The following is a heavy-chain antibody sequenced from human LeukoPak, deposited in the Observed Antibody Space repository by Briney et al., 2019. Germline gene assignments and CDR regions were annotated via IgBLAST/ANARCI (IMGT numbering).Heavy chain of an antibody. V-gene: IGHV1-69*04. J-gene: IGHJ2*01. CDR3: ARGWVDQLRYFDL. CDR2: IIPILGIA. D-gene: IGHD2-2*01. Sequence: SVKVSCKASGGTFSSYAISWVRQAPGQGLEWMGRIIPILGIANYAQKFQGRVTITADKSTSTAYMELSSLRSEDTAVYYCARGWVDQLRYFDLWGRGTLVTVSS. CDR1: GGTFSSYA.